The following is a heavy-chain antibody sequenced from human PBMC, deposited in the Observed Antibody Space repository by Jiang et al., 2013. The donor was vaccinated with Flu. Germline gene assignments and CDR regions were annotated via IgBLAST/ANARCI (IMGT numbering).Heavy chain of an antibody. CDR3: ARAQYCNGGSCYYY. CDR1: GGSFSGYY. J-gene: IGHJ4*02. CDR2: IDNLSGST. Sequence: LLKPSETLSLTCAVYGGSFSGYYCSWIRQPPGKGLEWIGEIDNLSGSTYYNPSLKSRVTISVDTSKSQFSLKVNSVTAADTAVYYCARAQYCNGGSCYYYWGQGTRVTVSS. D-gene: IGHD2-15*01. V-gene: IGHV4-34*01.